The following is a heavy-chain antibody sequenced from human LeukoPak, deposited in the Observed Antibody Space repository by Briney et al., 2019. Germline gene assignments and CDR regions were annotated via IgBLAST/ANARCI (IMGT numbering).Heavy chain of an antibody. J-gene: IGHJ5*02. CDR3: ARLRDNWFDP. CDR2: IYTSGGT. Sequence: SETLSLTCTVSGGSISSGSYYWSWIRQPAGKGLEWIGRIYTSGGTNYNPSLKSRVTISVDTSKNQFSLKLSSVTAADTAVYYCARLRDNWFDPWGQGTLVTVSS. V-gene: IGHV4-61*02. CDR1: GGSISSGSYY.